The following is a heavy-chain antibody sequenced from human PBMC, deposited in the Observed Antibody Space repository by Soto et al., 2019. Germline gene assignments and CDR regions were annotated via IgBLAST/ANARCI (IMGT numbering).Heavy chain of an antibody. CDR1: GFSLSTRGMC. J-gene: IGHJ5*02. Sequence: SGPTLVNPTHTLTLTCTFSGFSLSTRGMCVSWIRQPPGKALEWLALIDWDDDKYYSTSLKTRLTISKDTSKNQVVLTMTNMDPVDTATYYCARISRYYSSGWYWFDPWGQGTLVTVSS. CDR2: IDWDDDK. D-gene: IGHD6-19*01. V-gene: IGHV2-70*01. CDR3: ARISRYYSSGWYWFDP.